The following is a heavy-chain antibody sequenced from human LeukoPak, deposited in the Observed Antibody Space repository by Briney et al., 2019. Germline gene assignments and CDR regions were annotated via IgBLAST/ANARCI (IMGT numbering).Heavy chain of an antibody. CDR1: GGSISNSY. CDR3: ASAAFHYYYYMDV. J-gene: IGHJ6*03. Sequence: SETLSLTCAVSGGSISNSYWTWIRQPAGKGLEWIGRVYSSGSADYNPSLHSRVTMSVDTSKNQFSLRLTAVTAADTGVYYCASAAFHYYYYMDVWGKGTTVTVSS. CDR2: VYSSGSA. V-gene: IGHV4-4*07. D-gene: IGHD6-13*01.